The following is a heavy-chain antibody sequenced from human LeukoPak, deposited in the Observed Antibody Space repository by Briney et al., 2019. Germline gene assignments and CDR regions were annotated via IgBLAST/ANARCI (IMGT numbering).Heavy chain of an antibody. V-gene: IGHV3-23*01. Sequence: GGSLRLSCAASGFTFSSYVMSWVRQAPGKGLEWVSGISGSGGSTNYADSVKGRFTISRDNSKSTLYLQVNSLRAEDMAVYYCAKGPGYYYFDYWGQGTLVTVSS. CDR2: ISGSGGST. J-gene: IGHJ4*02. D-gene: IGHD3-22*01. CDR3: AKGPGYYYFDY. CDR1: GFTFSSYV.